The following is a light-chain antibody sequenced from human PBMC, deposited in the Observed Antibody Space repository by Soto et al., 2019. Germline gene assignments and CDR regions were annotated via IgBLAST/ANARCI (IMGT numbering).Light chain of an antibody. Sequence: QSLMTHPPSVSGSPGHSFTISFTGTISYVFDYNHVSCYQQSPGTVPKLIIYEVISLPSGVPDRFSGSKSGNTASLTISGIQAEDEADYYCNSYTSSNTYVFGTWTKVPVL. J-gene: IGLJ1*01. CDR2: EVI. V-gene: IGLV2-18*02. CDR3: NSYTSSNTYV. CDR1: ISYVFDYNH.